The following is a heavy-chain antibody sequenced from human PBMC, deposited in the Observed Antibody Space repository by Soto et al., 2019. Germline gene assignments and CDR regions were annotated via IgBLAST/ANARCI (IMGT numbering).Heavy chain of an antibody. CDR1: GGSISSGGYY. V-gene: IGHV4-31*03. Sequence: QVQLQESGPGLVKPSQTLSLTCTVSGGSISSGGYYWSWIRQHPGKGLEWIGYIYYSGSTYYNPSLKSRVTISVDTSKNRVALKLSSVTAADTAVYYCARDVRGDLGAGRTYNYYDDGMDVWGQGTTVTVSS. CDR2: IYYSGST. D-gene: IGHD2-21*01. J-gene: IGHJ6*02. CDR3: ARDVRGDLGAGRTYNYYDDGMDV.